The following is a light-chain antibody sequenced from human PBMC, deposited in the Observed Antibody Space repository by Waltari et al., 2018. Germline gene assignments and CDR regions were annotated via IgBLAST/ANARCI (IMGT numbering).Light chain of an antibody. CDR3: AAYTSTNTVI. V-gene: IGLV2-14*01. Sequence: QSALTQPASVSGSPGQSTTISCTGTNSDIGHYNYVPWYQQYPGKAPKLMIFHVTSRPSGVSHRFSGSKSGNTASLTISGLQAEDEADYFCAAYTSTNTVIFGGGTKVTVL. CDR1: NSDIGHYNY. CDR2: HVT. J-gene: IGLJ2*01.